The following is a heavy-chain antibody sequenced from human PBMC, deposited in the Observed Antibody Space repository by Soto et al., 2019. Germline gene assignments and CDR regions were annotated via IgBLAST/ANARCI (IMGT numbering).Heavy chain of an antibody. CDR2: IIPIFGTA. CDR3: ARSRQPADYYYGMDV. J-gene: IGHJ6*02. V-gene: IGHV1-69*12. CDR1: GGTFSSYA. Sequence: QVQLVQSGAEVKKPGSSVKVSCKASGGTFSSYAISWVRQAPGQGLEWMGGIIPIFGTANYAQKFQGRVTITADESTSTAYMARSSLRSEDTAVYYCARSRQPADYYYGMDVWGQGTTVTVSS.